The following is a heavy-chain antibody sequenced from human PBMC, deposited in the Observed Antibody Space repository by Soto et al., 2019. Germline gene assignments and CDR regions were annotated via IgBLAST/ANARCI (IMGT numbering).Heavy chain of an antibody. CDR3: AKGQLALIYDS. CDR2: ITWNSGSI. D-gene: IGHD1-7*01. Sequence: PGGSLRLSCAASGFTFDDHAMHWVRQAPGKGLEWVSGITWNSGSIGYADSVKGRFTISRDNAKNSLYLQMNSLRVEDTALYYCAKGQLALIYDSWGQGTRVTVSS. CDR1: GFTFDDHA. V-gene: IGHV3-9*01. J-gene: IGHJ4*02.